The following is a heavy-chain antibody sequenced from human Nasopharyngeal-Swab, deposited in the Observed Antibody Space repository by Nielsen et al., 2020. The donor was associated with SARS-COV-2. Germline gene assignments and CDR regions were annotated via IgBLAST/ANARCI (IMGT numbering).Heavy chain of an antibody. D-gene: IGHD2-15*01. CDR3: ERGAQVIGGSCCHNAFDI. Sequence: GESLKISCAASAFTFSSYSMNWVRQAPGKGLEWVSSISSTGSYIYYAHSVKGRFTISRDNAKNSLYLQMNSLRAEDTAVYYCERGAQVIGGSCCHNAFDIWGQGTMVTVSS. CDR2: ISSTGSYI. J-gene: IGHJ3*02. V-gene: IGHV3-21*04. CDR1: AFTFSSYS.